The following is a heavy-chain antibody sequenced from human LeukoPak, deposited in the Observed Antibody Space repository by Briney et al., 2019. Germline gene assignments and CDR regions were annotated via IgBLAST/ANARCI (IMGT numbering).Heavy chain of an antibody. V-gene: IGHV4-61*02. CDR2: IYTSGST. CDR3: ARGVGFLEWLFVPMGGYWFDP. J-gene: IGHJ5*02. D-gene: IGHD3-3*01. Sequence: TLSLTCTVSGGSISSGSYYWSWIRQPAGKGLEWIGRIYTSGSTNYNPSLKSRVTISVDTSKNQFSLKLSSVTAADTAVYYCARGVGFLEWLFVPMGGYWFDPWGQGTLVTVSS. CDR1: GGSISSGSYY.